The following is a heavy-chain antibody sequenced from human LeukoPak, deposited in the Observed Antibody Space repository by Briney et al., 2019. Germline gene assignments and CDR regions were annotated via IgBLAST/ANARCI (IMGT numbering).Heavy chain of an antibody. CDR3: ARGPIAAAGDY. CDR1: GYIFTNYG. Sequence: WASVKVSCKASGYIFTNYGLTWVRQAPGQGLEWMGWINTNNGNTNYAQKLQGRVTMTTDTSTTTAYMELRSLRSDDTAVYYCARGPIAAAGDYWGQETLVTVSS. D-gene: IGHD6-13*01. CDR2: INTNNGNT. V-gene: IGHV1-18*01. J-gene: IGHJ4*02.